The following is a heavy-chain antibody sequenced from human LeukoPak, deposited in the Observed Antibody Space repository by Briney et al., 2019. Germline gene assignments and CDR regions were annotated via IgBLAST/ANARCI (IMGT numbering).Heavy chain of an antibody. J-gene: IGHJ4*02. CDR2: ISTNGGST. CDR3: ARVGDVDTFDY. Sequence: PEGSLRLSCAASGFTFSSYAMHWVRQAPGKGLEYVSAISTNGGSTYYANSVKGRFTISRDNSKNTLYLQMGSLRAEDMAVYYCARVGDVDTFDYWGQGTLVTVSS. V-gene: IGHV3-64*01. D-gene: IGHD5-18*01. CDR1: GFTFSSYA.